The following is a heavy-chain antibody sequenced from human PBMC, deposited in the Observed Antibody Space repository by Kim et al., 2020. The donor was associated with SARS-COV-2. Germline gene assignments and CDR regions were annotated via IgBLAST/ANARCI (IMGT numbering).Heavy chain of an antibody. V-gene: IGHV3-23*01. CDR3: AARKGFGIGMDG. J-gene: IGHJ6*02. CDR2: ILLGGGTT. D-gene: IGHD3-10*01. Sequence: GGSLRLSCAAPGFTFRNYDMSWVRQAPGKGLEWVSMILLGGGTTLYADSVKGRFTISRDDSKNILSLQMSSLRAEDTAVYYCAARKGFGIGMDGWGQGAT. CDR1: GFTFRNYD.